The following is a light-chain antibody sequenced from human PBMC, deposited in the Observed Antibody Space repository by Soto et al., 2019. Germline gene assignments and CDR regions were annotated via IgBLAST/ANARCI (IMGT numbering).Light chain of an antibody. Sequence: DLQMAQSPSPPSASVGDRLTIPCRASQSISSWLAWYQQKPGRAPKLLIYDASNLEAGVPSRFRGSGSGTDFTFTISRLQPEDIATYYCQQYENLPTFGQGTRLEIK. CDR3: QQYENLPT. CDR1: QSISSW. CDR2: DAS. J-gene: IGKJ5*01. V-gene: IGKV1-33*01.